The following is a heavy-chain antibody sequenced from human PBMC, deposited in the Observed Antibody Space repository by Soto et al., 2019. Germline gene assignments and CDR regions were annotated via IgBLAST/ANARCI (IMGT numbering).Heavy chain of an antibody. J-gene: IGHJ4*02. CDR2: INPNSGGT. CDR1: GYTFTGYY. V-gene: IGHV1-2*02. Sequence: GASVKVSCKASGYTFTGYYMHWVRQAPGQGLEWMGWINPNSGGTNYAQKFQGRVTMTRDTSISTAYMELSRLRSDDTAVYYCARGRCSSTSCYTYNWDPDFDYWGQGTLVTVSS. D-gene: IGHD2-2*02. CDR3: ARGRCSSTSCYTYNWDPDFDY.